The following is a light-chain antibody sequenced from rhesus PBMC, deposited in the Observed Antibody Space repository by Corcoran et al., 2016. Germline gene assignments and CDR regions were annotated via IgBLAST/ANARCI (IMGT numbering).Light chain of an antibody. CDR2: YTN. CDR3: QQYNNFPLS. J-gene: IGKJ4*01. V-gene: IGKV1-32*01. Sequence: DIQMTQSPSSLSASVGDRVTITCRASQGIRSYLNGYQQKTGKAPKLLISYTNRLESGVPSRFSGSGAGTEFTLTISSLQPEDFATYCCQQYNNFPLSFGGCSKVEIK. CDR1: QGIRSY.